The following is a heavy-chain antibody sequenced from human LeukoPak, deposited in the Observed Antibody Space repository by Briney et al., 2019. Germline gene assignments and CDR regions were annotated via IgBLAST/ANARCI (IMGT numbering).Heavy chain of an antibody. J-gene: IGHJ4*02. D-gene: IGHD3-22*01. Sequence: AGRSLRLSCAASGFTFDAYAMHWVRQAPGKGLEWVAGISWNSGSIGYADSVKGRFTVYRDNAKNSLYLQMNSLRAEDTALYYCAKLGSEVRYYYDSSGYSYYDYWGQGTLVTVSS. CDR1: GFTFDAYA. CDR2: ISWNSGSI. CDR3: AKLGSEVRYYYDSSGYSYYDY. V-gene: IGHV3-9*01.